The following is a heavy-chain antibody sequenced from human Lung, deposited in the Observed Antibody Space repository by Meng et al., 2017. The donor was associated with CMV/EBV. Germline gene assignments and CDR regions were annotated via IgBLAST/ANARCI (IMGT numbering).Heavy chain of an antibody. V-gene: IGHV4-34*02. D-gene: IGHD3-3*01. CDR3: ARGTWSGYSY. CDR2: MDKIGTA. Sequence: QVQLQQWGTGLLKPSETLSLTCAVGSFSGYNLGWIRQSPGQGLQWIGEMDKIGTANYNVSLRSRVIMSIDASKNQFSPNLRSVTAADTAVYFCARGTWSGYSYWGQGTLVTVSS. J-gene: IGHJ4*02. CDR1: SFSGYN.